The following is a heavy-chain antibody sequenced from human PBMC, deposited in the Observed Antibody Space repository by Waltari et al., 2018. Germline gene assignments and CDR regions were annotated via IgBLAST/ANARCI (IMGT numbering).Heavy chain of an antibody. Sequence: EVQLVQSGAEVTKPGESLKLSCKGSGYSFTSYWIGWVRQMPGKGLEWMGIIYPGDSDTRYSPSFQGQVTISADKSISTAYLQWSSLKASDTAMYYCARQRRQQMTPYYYYGMDVWGQGTTVTVSS. D-gene: IGHD6-13*01. CDR2: IYPGDSDT. CDR1: GYSFTSYW. J-gene: IGHJ6*02. V-gene: IGHV5-51*01. CDR3: ARQRRQQMTPYYYYGMDV.